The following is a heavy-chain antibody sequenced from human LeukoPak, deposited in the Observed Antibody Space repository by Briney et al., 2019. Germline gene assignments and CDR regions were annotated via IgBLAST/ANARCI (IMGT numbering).Heavy chain of an antibody. J-gene: IGHJ4*02. CDR1: GGSISSSSHY. Sequence: SETLSLTCTVSGGSISSSSHYWGWIRQPPGKGLERIGSMYYSGISYYNPSLKSRVTISVDTSKNQFSLRLSSVTAADTAMYYCARLCYPGWYFDYWGQGTLVTVSS. CDR3: ARLCYPGWYFDY. D-gene: IGHD3-10*02. V-gene: IGHV4-39*01. CDR2: MYYSGIS.